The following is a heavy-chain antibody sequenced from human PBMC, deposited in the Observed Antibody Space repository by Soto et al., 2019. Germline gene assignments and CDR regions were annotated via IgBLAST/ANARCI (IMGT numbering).Heavy chain of an antibody. D-gene: IGHD6-19*01. V-gene: IGHV3-9*01. CDR2: ISWNSGSI. CDR1: GFTFGDYA. Sequence: SLRLSCPASGFTFGDYAMQCVRQAPGGGMEWVSAISWNSGSIDYADSVKGRLTISRDNAKNSLYLQMNSLRAEDTALYYCAKAHTTSGWYVTTDYWGQGTQVTVSS. CDR3: AKAHTTSGWYVTTDY. J-gene: IGHJ4*02.